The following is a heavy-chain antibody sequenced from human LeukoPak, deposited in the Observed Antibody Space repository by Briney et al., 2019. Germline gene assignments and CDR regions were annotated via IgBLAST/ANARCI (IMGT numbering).Heavy chain of an antibody. CDR2: INSDGSST. J-gene: IGHJ4*02. Sequence: GGSLRLSCAASGFTFSSYWMHWVRQAPGKGLVWVSRINSDGSSTTYADSVKGRFTISRDNAKNTLYLQMNSLRAKDTAVYFCARGSGWLYYFDYWGQGTLVTVSS. CDR3: ARGSGWLYYFDY. D-gene: IGHD6-19*01. CDR1: GFTFSSYW. V-gene: IGHV3-74*01.